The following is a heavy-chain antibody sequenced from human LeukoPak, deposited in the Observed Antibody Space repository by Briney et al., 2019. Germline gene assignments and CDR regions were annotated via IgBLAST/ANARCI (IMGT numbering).Heavy chain of an antibody. CDR1: GFTFRTYG. Sequence: GTSLRLSCAASGFTFRTYGMHWVRQAPGKGLEWVAVISYDGSNKYYADSVKGRFTISRDNSKNTLYLQMNSLRAEDTAVYYCARETYYDSSGYYAQVGYFDYWGQGTLVTVSS. V-gene: IGHV3-30*03. J-gene: IGHJ4*02. CDR2: ISYDGSNK. CDR3: ARETYYDSSGYYAQVGYFDY. D-gene: IGHD3-22*01.